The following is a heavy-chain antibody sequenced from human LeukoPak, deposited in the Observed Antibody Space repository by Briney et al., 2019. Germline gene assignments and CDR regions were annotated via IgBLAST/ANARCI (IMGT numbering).Heavy chain of an antibody. CDR2: INPRGGST. V-gene: IGHV1-46*01. CDR1: GYTFTSYY. CDR3: ARYAGGPYINSSEWFDP. J-gene: IGHJ5*02. D-gene: IGHD6-6*01. Sequence: ASVKVSCKASGYTFTSYYMHWVRQAPGQGLEWMGTINPRGGSTSYALKFQGRVTMTRDMSTSTVYMELSSLRSEDTAVYYCARYAGGPYINSSEWFDPWGQGTLVTVSS.